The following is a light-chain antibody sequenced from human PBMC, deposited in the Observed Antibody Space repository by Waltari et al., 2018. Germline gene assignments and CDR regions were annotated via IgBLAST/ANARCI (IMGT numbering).Light chain of an antibody. CDR3: QQYGSSPFT. CDR1: QSVSSSS. J-gene: IGKJ3*01. Sequence: EIVLTQSPGTLSLSPGERATLSCRASQSVSSSSLAWYQQKPGQAPRLLIYGASSRATGIPDRFSGSGSGTDFTLTISRLEPEDFAVYYCQQYGSSPFT. V-gene: IGKV3-20*01. CDR2: GAS.